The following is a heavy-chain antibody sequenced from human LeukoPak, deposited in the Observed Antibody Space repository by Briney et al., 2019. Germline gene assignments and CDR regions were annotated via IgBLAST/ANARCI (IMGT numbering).Heavy chain of an antibody. Sequence: GRSLRLSCAASGFTFSSYAMRWVRQAPGKGLEWVAVISYDGSNKYYADSVKGRFTISRDNSKNTLYLPMNSLRTEDTAVYYCATDSGSGYDQHLLFDYWGQGTLVTVSS. CDR1: GFTFSSYA. D-gene: IGHD5-12*01. J-gene: IGHJ4*02. V-gene: IGHV3-30*04. CDR2: ISYDGSNK. CDR3: ATDSGSGYDQHLLFDY.